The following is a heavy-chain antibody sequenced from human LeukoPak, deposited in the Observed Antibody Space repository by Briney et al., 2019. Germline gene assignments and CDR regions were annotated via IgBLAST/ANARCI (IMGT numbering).Heavy chain of an antibody. D-gene: IGHD6-13*01. Sequence: SGPTLVKPTQTLTLTCTFSGFSLSTDGVGVGWIRQPPGKALEWLALIYWDDDKRYGPSLKSRLTITKDNSKNQVVLTMTNMDPVDTATYYCAHRQVAAAGIDYFNYWGQGTLVTVSS. CDR1: GFSLSTDGVG. V-gene: IGHV2-5*05. CDR3: AHRQVAAAGIDYFNY. J-gene: IGHJ4*02. CDR2: IYWDDDK.